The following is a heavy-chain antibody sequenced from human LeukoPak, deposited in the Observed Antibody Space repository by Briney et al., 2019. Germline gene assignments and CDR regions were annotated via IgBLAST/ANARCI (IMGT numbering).Heavy chain of an antibody. J-gene: IGHJ4*02. CDR3: ARDRGWRTSGYYLYHFDY. CDR2: IKHNGGEK. D-gene: IGHD3-22*01. CDR1: GFTFTDYF. Sequence: GGSLRLSCVASGFTFTDYFMSWVRQAPGKGLEWVASIKHNGGEKYYVDSVKGRFTISRGNAKNSLYLEMSSLRVEDTAVYYCARDRGWRTSGYYLYHFDYWGQGTLVTFAS. V-gene: IGHV3-7*01.